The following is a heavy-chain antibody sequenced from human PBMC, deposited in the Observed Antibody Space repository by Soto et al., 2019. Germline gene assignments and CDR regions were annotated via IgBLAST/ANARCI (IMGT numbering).Heavy chain of an antibody. CDR3: ARADFWSGYGMDV. V-gene: IGHV4-38-2*01. CDR1: GYSISTGYY. J-gene: IGHJ6*02. Sequence: SETLSLTCAVSGYSISTGYYWGWIRQPPGKGLEWIGSISHSGSTYYNPSLKSRITMSVDTSQNQFSLKLSSVTAADTAVYYCARADFWSGYGMDVWGQGTTVTVSS. D-gene: IGHD3-3*01. CDR2: ISHSGST.